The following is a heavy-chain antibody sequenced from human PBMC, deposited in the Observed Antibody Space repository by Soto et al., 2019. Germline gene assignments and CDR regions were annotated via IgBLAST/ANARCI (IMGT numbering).Heavy chain of an antibody. Sequence: QVQLQESGPGLVKPSQTLSLTCTVSGGSVSSDNYYWGWIRHHPGKGLEWIGCFYYSGTYYNPSLKSRVTISIDTSKNHFSLNLSSVTAADTAVYYCAGHSGSPYFFDYWGQGTLVTVSS. V-gene: IGHV4-31*03. CDR2: FYYSGT. J-gene: IGHJ4*02. CDR3: AGHSGSPYFFDY. CDR1: GGSVSSDNYY. D-gene: IGHD3-10*01.